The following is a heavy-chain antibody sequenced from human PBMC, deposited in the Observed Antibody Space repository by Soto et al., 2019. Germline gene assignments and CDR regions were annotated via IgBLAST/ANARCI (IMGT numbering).Heavy chain of an antibody. D-gene: IGHD2-2*03. Sequence: QVQLQESGPGLVKPSQTLSLTCTVSGGSISSGGYYWSWIRQHPGKGLEWNGYIYYSGSNYYNPSLKVRVTISVDTYKNQFDLKLSSVTPAATAVYYCARENGYCSSTSCSGTNFYNYYGMDVRRQGHTVTASS. CDR3: ARENGYCSSTSCSGTNFYNYYGMDV. V-gene: IGHV4-31*03. CDR1: GGSISSGGYY. J-gene: IGHJ6*02. CDR2: IYYSGSN.